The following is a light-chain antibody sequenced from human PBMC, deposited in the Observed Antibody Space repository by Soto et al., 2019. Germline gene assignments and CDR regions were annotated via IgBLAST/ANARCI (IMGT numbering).Light chain of an antibody. CDR1: SSDVGGYNY. Sequence: QSALTQPPSASGSPGQSVTISCTGTSSDVGGYNYVSWYQQHPGKAPKLIIYEVNKRPSGVPERFSGSKSGNTASLTVSGLQAEDEAYYHCNSYTSSDNFVFGGGTKLTVL. V-gene: IGLV2-8*01. CDR3: NSYTSSDNFV. CDR2: EVN. J-gene: IGLJ2*01.